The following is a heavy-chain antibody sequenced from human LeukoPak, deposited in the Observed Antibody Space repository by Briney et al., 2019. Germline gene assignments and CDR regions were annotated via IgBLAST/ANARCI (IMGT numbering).Heavy chain of an antibody. CDR3: AKGAAYYYGSGSANWFDP. CDR1: GFTFSSYA. V-gene: IGHV3-23*01. Sequence: PGGSLRLSCAASGFTFSSYAMSWVRQAPGKGLEWVSAISGSGGSTYYADSVKGRFTISRDNSKNTLYLQMNSLRAEATAVYYCAKGAAYYYGSGSANWFDPWGQGTLVTVSS. CDR2: ISGSGGST. J-gene: IGHJ5*02. D-gene: IGHD3-10*01.